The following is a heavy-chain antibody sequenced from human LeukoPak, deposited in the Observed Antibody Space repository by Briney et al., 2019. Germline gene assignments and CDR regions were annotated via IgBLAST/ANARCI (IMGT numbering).Heavy chain of an antibody. V-gene: IGHV1-18*01. D-gene: IGHD2-15*01. Sequence: GASVKVSCKASGYAFTSYGISWVRQAPGQGLEWMGWISAYNGNTNYAQKLQGRVTMTTDTSTSTAYMELRSLRSDDTAVYYCARESGGYCSGGSCYFDYWGQGTLVTVSS. J-gene: IGHJ4*02. CDR2: ISAYNGNT. CDR1: GYAFTSYG. CDR3: ARESGGYCSGGSCYFDY.